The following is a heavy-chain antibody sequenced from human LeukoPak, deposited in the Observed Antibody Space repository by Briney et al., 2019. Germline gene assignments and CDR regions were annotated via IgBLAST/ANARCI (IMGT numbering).Heavy chain of an antibody. J-gene: IGHJ4*02. CDR2: ISYSGGT. V-gene: IGHV4-59*08. CDR1: GGSISNYY. CDR3: ARHEIQLRYFDY. Sequence: PSETLSLTCTVSGGSISNYYWNWIRQPPGKGLEWVGHISYSGGTKYNPSLQSRVTISIDTSKNQFSLNLSSVTAADTAVYYCARHEIQLRYFDYWGQGTLVTVSS. D-gene: IGHD5-18*01.